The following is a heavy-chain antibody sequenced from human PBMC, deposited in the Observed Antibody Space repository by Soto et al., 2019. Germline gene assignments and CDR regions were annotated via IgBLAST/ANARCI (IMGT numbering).Heavy chain of an antibody. Sequence: SETLSLTCAVSFGSISSRQWWSWVRQPPGKGLEWIGEIYHSGSTNYNPSLKSRITMSIDKSKNQFSLKLSSVTAADTAVYFCARVGWLRFSDYYYYMDVWRKGTTVTVSS. CDR1: FGSISSRQW. CDR2: IYHSGST. D-gene: IGHD5-12*01. CDR3: ARVGWLRFSDYYYYMDV. J-gene: IGHJ6*03. V-gene: IGHV4-4*02.